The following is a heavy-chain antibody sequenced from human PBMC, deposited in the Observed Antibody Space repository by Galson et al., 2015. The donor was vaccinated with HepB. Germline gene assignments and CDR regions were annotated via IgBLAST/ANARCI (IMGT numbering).Heavy chain of an antibody. CDR1: GFIFKRHG. D-gene: IGHD4-23*01. CDR3: AKDFFGGNTLIDF. V-gene: IGHV3-30*18. J-gene: IGHJ4*02. Sequence: SLRLSCAASGFIFKRHGMHWVRQAPGKGLEWVAVVSFDGNDKYYADSVRGRFTISRGNSKNTLYMQLNSLRPEDTAVYSCAKDFFGGNTLIDFWGQGTLVTVSS. CDR2: VSFDGNDK.